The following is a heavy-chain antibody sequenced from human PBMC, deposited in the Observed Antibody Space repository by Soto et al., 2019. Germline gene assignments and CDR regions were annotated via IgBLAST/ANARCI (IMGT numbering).Heavy chain of an antibody. CDR1: GGSVSSGSYY. V-gene: IGHV4-61*01. CDR2: IYYSGST. D-gene: IGHD3-3*01. CDR3: ARRGRPPFGVVNKDNWFDS. J-gene: IGHJ5*01. Sequence: SETLSLTCTVSGGSVSSGSYYWSWIRQPPGKGLEWIGYIYYSGSTNYNPSLKSRVTISVDTSKNQFSLKKSSVTAADTAVYYWARRGRPPFGVVNKDNWFDSWGQGTLATVSS.